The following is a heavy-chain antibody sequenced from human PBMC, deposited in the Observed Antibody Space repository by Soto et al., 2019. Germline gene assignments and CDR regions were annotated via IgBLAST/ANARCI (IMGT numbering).Heavy chain of an antibody. V-gene: IGHV3-33*08. CDR2: IWYDGSNK. D-gene: IGHD2-15*01. J-gene: IGHJ6*02. CDR3: ARADCTGAYCYSWPFNYGEDV. CDR1: GFTFNTYG. Sequence: QVQLVESGGGVVQPGGSLRLSCTTSGFTFNTYGMHWVRPAPGKGLEWVAIIWYDGSNKYYADSVKGRFTISRDNSRNTLYLQMNSLRAEDTALYYCARADCTGAYCYSWPFNYGEDVWGQGTTVTVSS.